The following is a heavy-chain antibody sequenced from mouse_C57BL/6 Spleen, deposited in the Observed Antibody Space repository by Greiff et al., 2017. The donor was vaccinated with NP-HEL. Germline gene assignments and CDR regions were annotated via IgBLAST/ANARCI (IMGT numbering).Heavy chain of an antibody. Sequence: QVQLQQSGAELVKPGASVKISCKASGYAFSSSWMNWVKQRPGKGLEWIGQIYPGDGDTNYNGQFKGKATLTADKSSSTAYMQLSSLTSEDSAVYFCARGDYSYYFDYWGQGTTLTVSS. CDR3: ARGDYSYYFDY. CDR1: GYAFSSSW. D-gene: IGHD1-1*01. V-gene: IGHV1-80*01. J-gene: IGHJ2*01. CDR2: IYPGDGDT.